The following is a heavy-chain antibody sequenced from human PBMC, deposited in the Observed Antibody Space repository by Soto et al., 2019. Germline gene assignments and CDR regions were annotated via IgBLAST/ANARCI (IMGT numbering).Heavy chain of an antibody. CDR3: ARGYYYYYYMDV. CDR1: GYTFTGSY. Sequence: GASVKVSCKASGYTFTGSYMHWVRQAPGQGLEWMGWISAYNGNTNYGQMLQGRVTMTTDTSTSTAYMELRSLRSDDTAVYYCARGYYYYYYMDVWGKGTTVTVSS. J-gene: IGHJ6*03. CDR2: ISAYNGNT. V-gene: IGHV1-18*04.